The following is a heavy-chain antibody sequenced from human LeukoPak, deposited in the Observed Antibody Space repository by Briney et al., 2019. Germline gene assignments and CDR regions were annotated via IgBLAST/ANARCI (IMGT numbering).Heavy chain of an antibody. CDR1: GYTFTSYD. CDR3: AHDESEGGWFDP. Sequence: ASVKVSCKASGYTFTSYDFNWVRQATGQRPEWMGWMSPNSGDTGYAQKFQDRVTMTRNTSISTAYMELSSLRSEDTAVYYCAHDESEGGWFDPWGQGTLVTVSS. J-gene: IGHJ5*02. CDR2: MSPNSGDT. V-gene: IGHV1-8*01. D-gene: IGHD1-1*01.